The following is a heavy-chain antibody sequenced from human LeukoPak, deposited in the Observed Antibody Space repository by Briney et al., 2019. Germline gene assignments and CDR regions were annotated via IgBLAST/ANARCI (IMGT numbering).Heavy chain of an antibody. CDR1: GFTFTTYW. V-gene: IGHV3-7*01. J-gene: IGHJ4*02. CDR3: AKVAKYYYGSETSYFFEH. Sequence: GGSLRLSCAASGFTFTTYWMSWVRQAPGKGLEWVANIKQDGTEKYYVDSVKGRFTISRNNAKNSLYLQMNSLRVEDTAVYYCAKVAKYYYGSETSYFFEHWGQGTPVTASS. CDR2: IKQDGTEK. D-gene: IGHD3-10*01.